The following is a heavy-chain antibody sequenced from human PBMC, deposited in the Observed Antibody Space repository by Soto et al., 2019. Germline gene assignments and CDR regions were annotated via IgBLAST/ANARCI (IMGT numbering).Heavy chain of an antibody. CDR1: GYTFSSYA. CDR2: IITYNGNT. Sequence: QVQRVQSGAEVKKPGASVKVSCKASGYTFSSYAISWVRQAPGQGLEWMGWIITYNGNTNYAQKLQGRVNITTDTSTTTAYMDLRILRSDDTAVYYCARAGRPVDDWGQGTLVTVSS. V-gene: IGHV1-18*01. J-gene: IGHJ4*02. CDR3: ARAGRPVDD.